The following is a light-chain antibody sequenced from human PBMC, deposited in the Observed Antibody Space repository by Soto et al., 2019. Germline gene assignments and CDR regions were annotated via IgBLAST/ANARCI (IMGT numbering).Light chain of an antibody. CDR1: QSISTN. Sequence: EILMTQSPATLSVSPGERATLSCRASQSISTNLAWYQQKPGQAPRLLIYGASTRATGVPTRFSGSGSGTEFTLTISSLQSEDFEVYYCQKYNDWPPRRTFGQGTKVDVK. V-gene: IGKV3-15*01. CDR2: GAS. J-gene: IGKJ1*01. CDR3: QKYNDWPPRRT.